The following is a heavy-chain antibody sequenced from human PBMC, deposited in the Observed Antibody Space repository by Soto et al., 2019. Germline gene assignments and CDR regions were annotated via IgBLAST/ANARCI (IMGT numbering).Heavy chain of an antibody. CDR1: GFTFSSYG. J-gene: IGHJ6*02. CDR3: ARVAVAGTRSWVAAPDRYYYYYGMDV. D-gene: IGHD6-19*01. CDR2: ISYDGSNK. Sequence: HPGGSLRLSCAASGFTFSSYGMHWVRQAPGKGLEWVAVISYDGSNKYYADSVKGRFTISRDNSKNTLYLQMNSLRAEDTAVYYCARVAVAGTRSWVAAPDRYYYYYGMDVWGQGTTVTVSS. V-gene: IGHV3-30*03.